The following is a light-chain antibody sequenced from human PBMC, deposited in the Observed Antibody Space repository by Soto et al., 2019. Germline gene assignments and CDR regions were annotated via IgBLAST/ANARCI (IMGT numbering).Light chain of an antibody. CDR1: SSAFGVYNL. Sequence: QSVLTQPASVSGSPGQSITISCTGTSSAFGVYNLVSWYRQHPGNAPQLLMYEGTERPSGVSGRFSGSKSGNTASLTVSVLQAGDESDYYCCSYAGDSTYGFATVTKLTVL. CDR3: CSYAGDSTYG. V-gene: IGLV2-23*01. J-gene: IGLJ1*01. CDR2: EGT.